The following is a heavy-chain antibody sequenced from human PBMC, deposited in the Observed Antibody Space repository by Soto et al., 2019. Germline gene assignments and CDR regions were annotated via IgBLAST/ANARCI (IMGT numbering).Heavy chain of an antibody. CDR2: ISSSSSTI. Sequence: GGSLRLSCAVSGFTFSSYNMNWVRQAPGKGLEWVSYISSSSSTIYYADSVKGRFTISRDNAKKSLYLQMNSLRDEDTAVYYCAREGYPVWGRYSYGTPAPNDGFDIWGQGTMVTVSS. V-gene: IGHV3-48*02. CDR3: AREGYPVWGRYSYGTPAPNDGFDI. CDR1: GFTFSSYN. D-gene: IGHD5-18*01. J-gene: IGHJ3*02.